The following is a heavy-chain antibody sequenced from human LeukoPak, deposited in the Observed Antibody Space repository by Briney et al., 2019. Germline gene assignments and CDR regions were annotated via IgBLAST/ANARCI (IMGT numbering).Heavy chain of an antibody. D-gene: IGHD2-2*01. CDR2: ISSSGSTI. CDR1: GFTFSNYY. CDR3: AREAAASFDY. V-gene: IGHV3-11*01. Sequence: GGSLRLSCVASGFTFSNYYMSWVRLAPGKGLEWVSYISSSGSTIYYADSVKGRFTISRDNAKNSLYLQMNSLRAEDTAVYYCAREAAASFDYWGQGTLVTVSS. J-gene: IGHJ4*02.